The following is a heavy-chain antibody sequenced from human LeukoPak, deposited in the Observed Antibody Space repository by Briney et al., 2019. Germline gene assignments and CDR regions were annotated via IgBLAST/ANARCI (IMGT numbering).Heavy chain of an antibody. CDR2: IWYDGSNK. CDR3: ASRRGGIVGDY. D-gene: IGHD2-15*01. V-gene: IGHV3-33*01. J-gene: IGHJ4*02. Sequence: GRSLRLSCAVSGFTFSSYGMHWVRQAPGKGLEWAALIWYDGSNKYYADSVKGRFTISRDNSKNTVYLQMNSLRAEDTAVYYCASRRGGIVGDYWGQGTLVTVSS. CDR1: GFTFSSYG.